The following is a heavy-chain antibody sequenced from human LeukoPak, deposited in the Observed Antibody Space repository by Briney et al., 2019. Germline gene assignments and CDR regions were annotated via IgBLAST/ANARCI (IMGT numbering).Heavy chain of an antibody. CDR2: IRYDGSNK. V-gene: IGHV3-30*02. D-gene: IGHD3-10*01. CDR3: AKGGLTILDY. J-gene: IGHJ4*02. Sequence: PGGSLRLSCAASGFTFSSYWMSWVRQAPGKGLEWVAFIRYDGSNKYYADSVKGRFTISRDNSKNTLYLQMNSLRAEDTAVYYCAKGGLTILDYWGQGTLVTVSS. CDR1: GFTFSSYW.